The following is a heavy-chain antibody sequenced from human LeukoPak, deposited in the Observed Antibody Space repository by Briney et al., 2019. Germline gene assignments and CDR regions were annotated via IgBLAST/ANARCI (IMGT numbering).Heavy chain of an antibody. J-gene: IGHJ4*02. V-gene: IGHV4-39*01. CDR2: IYYSGST. CDR3: ARLPILTGYYHFYFDY. Sequence: SETLSLTCTVSGGSISSSSYYWGWIRQPPGKGLEWIGSIYYSGSTYYNPSLKSRVTISVDTSKNQFSLKLSSVTAADTAVYYCARLPILTGYYHFYFDYWGQGTLVTVSS. D-gene: IGHD3-9*01. CDR1: GGSISSSSYY.